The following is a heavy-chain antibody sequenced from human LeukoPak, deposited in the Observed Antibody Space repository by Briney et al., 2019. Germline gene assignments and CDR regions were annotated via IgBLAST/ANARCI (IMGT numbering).Heavy chain of an antibody. CDR1: GFTFSHYS. CDR2: ISNIGNHI. D-gene: IGHD5-12*01. J-gene: IGHJ3*02. Sequence: GGSLRLSCAASGFTFSHYSMNWVRQAPGKGLEWVSSISNIGNHIYYADSVKGRFTISRDNAKNSLYLLMNSLRAEDTAVYYCAGPRSGYDRDGFDIWGQGTVVTVSS. CDR3: AGPRSGYDRDGFDI. V-gene: IGHV3-21*01.